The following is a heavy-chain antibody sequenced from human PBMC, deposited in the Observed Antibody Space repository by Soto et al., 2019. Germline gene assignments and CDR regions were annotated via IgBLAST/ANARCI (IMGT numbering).Heavy chain of an antibody. CDR2: IHYSGST. D-gene: IGHD3-10*01. V-gene: IGHV4-31*03. J-gene: IGHJ4*01. CDR1: GGSISNGGYY. Sequence: SETLSLTCTVSGGSISNGGYYWNWVRQHPGKGLEWIGYIHYSGSTWYNPSLESRVTISVDTSKDQFSLKLRSVTAADTAVYYCARVRGSGSYAAYYFFSWGHGTLVTVSS. CDR3: ARVRGSGSYAAYYFFS.